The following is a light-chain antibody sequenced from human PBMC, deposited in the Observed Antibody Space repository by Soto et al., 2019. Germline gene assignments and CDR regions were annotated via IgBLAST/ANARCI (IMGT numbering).Light chain of an antibody. CDR2: KAS. J-gene: IGKJ1*01. CDR1: QRISRW. V-gene: IGKV1-5*03. CDR3: QPYNTFPT. Sequence: DIQMTQSPSTLSASVGDRVTITCRASQRISRWLAWYHQKPGKAPKLLIYKASSLESGVPSRFSGSGSGTEFTLTICSLQADDFATYYCQPYNTFPTVGQGAKVEIK.